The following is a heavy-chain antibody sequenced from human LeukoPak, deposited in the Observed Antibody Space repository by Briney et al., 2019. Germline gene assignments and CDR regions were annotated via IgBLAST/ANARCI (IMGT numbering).Heavy chain of an antibody. D-gene: IGHD2-2*01. Sequence: GGSLRLSCAASGFIFRNYWMSWVRQGPGEGAEWAANINQGGSEKYYVDSVKGRFTISRDNAKNSLDLQMNSLRVEDTAIYYCARLAVPPGNRGWYYEQWGQGTLVTVSS. CDR1: GFIFRNYW. V-gene: IGHV3-7*03. CDR3: ARLAVPPGNRGWYYEQ. J-gene: IGHJ4*02. CDR2: INQGGSEK.